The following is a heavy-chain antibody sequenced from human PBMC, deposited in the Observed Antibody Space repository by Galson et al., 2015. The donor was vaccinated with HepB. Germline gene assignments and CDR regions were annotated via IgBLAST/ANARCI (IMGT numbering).Heavy chain of an antibody. V-gene: IGHV3-64D*06. Sequence: SLRLSCAASGFTFSSYAMHWVRQAPGKGLEYVSAISSNGGSTYYADSVKGRFTISRDNSKNTLYLQMSSLRAEDTAVYYCVKDTRGGIAVAGTSDYWGQGTLVTVSS. D-gene: IGHD6-19*01. J-gene: IGHJ4*02. CDR1: GFTFSSYA. CDR3: VKDTRGGIAVAGTSDY. CDR2: ISSNGGST.